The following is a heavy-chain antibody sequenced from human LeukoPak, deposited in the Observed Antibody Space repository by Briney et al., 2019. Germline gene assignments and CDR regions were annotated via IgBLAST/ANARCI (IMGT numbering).Heavy chain of an antibody. CDR1: GFTFSSYA. V-gene: IGHV3-23*01. J-gene: IGHJ5*02. D-gene: IGHD4-17*01. Sequence: GGSLRLSCAASGFTFSSYAMSWVRQAPGKGLEWVSAISGSGGSTYYADSVKGRFTISRDNSKNTLYLQMNSLRAEDTAVYYCAKFSSTVTTPPTPWFDPWGQGTLVTVSS. CDR2: ISGSGGST. CDR3: AKFSSTVTTPPTPWFDP.